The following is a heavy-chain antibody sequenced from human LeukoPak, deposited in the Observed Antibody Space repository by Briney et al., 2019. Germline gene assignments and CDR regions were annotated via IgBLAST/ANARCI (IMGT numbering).Heavy chain of an antibody. V-gene: IGHV4-59*01. J-gene: IGHJ4*02. D-gene: IGHD3-10*01. CDR3: ARSELLWFGGVNSGFDY. Sequence: SETLSLTCTVSGGSISSYYWSWIRQPPGKGLEWIGYVYYSGSTNYNPSLKSRVTISVDTSKSQFSLKLSSVTAADTAVYYCARSELLWFGGVNSGFDYWGQETLVTVSS. CDR2: VYYSGST. CDR1: GGSISSYY.